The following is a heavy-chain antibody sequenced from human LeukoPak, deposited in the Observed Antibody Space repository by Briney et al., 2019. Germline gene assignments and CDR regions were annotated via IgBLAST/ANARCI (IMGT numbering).Heavy chain of an antibody. Sequence: ASVRVSCKASGYTFTGYYMHWVRQAPGQGLEWMGWINPNSGGTNYAQKFQGRVTMTRDTSMSTAYMELSRLRSDDTAVYYCARALIAAAGTFDYWGQGTLVTVSS. J-gene: IGHJ4*02. D-gene: IGHD6-13*01. V-gene: IGHV1-2*02. CDR3: ARALIAAAGTFDY. CDR1: GYTFTGYY. CDR2: INPNSGGT.